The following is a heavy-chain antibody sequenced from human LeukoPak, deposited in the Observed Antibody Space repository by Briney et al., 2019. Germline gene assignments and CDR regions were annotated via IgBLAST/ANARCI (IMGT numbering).Heavy chain of an antibody. J-gene: IGHJ4*02. CDR3: ARDSNSRRFGY. Sequence: SETLSLTCAVSGASISSRNYWGWIRQPPGKGLEWIGTFSNGATYHTPSLKSRVTISIDTSRNEFSLKLSSVTAADTAVYYCARDSNSRRFGYWGQGTLVAVSS. CDR2: FSNGAT. CDR1: GASISSRNY. V-gene: IGHV4-38-2*02. D-gene: IGHD4-11*01.